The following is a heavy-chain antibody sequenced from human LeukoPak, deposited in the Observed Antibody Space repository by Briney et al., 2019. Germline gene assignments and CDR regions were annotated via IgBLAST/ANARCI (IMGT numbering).Heavy chain of an antibody. V-gene: IGHV1-8*01. D-gene: IGHD1-7*01. Sequence: ASVKVSCKASGYTFTSYDINWVRQATGQGLEWMGWMSPNSGNTGYAQKFQGRVTMTRNTSISTAYMELSSLRSEDTAVYYCARYLELELRIEYGMDVWGQGTTVTVSS. CDR3: ARYLELELRIEYGMDV. CDR2: MSPNSGNT. J-gene: IGHJ6*02. CDR1: GYTFTSYD.